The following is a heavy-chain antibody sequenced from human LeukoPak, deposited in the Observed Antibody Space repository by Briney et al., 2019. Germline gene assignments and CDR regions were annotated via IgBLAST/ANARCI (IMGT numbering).Heavy chain of an antibody. V-gene: IGHV4-39*01. Sequence: SETLSLTCTVSGGSISSSSYYWGWIRQPPGKGLEWIGSIYYSGSTYYNPSLKSRVTISVDTSKNQFSLKLSSVTAADTAVYYCARRITIFHWFDPWGQGTLVTVSS. J-gene: IGHJ5*02. CDR1: GGSISSSSYY. D-gene: IGHD3-3*01. CDR3: ARRITIFHWFDP. CDR2: IYYSGST.